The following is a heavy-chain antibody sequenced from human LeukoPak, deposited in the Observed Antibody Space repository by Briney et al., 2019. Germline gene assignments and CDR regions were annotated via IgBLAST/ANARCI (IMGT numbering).Heavy chain of an antibody. Sequence: PGGSLRLSCAASGFTFSSYGMHWVRQAPGKGLEWVAFIRFDGSNKYYADSVKGRFTISRDNSKNTVYLKMNSLRAEDTAVYYCAKGLLRFLEWTFDPWGQGTLVTVSS. CDR1: GFTFSSYG. CDR2: IRFDGSNK. V-gene: IGHV3-30*02. CDR3: AKGLLRFLEWTFDP. J-gene: IGHJ5*02. D-gene: IGHD3-3*01.